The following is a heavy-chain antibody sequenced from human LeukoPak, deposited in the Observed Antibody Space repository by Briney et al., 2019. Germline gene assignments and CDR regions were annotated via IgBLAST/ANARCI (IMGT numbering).Heavy chain of an antibody. J-gene: IGHJ3*02. V-gene: IGHV4-59*01. D-gene: IGHD3-10*01. Sequence: KPSETLSLTCTVSGGSISSYYWSWIRQPPGKGLEWIVYIYYSGSTNYNPSLMSRVTISVDTSKIEFSLKLRPVTAADTAVYYCAREYYYGSGSYSGAFDIWGQGKMVTVSS. CDR3: AREYYYGSGSYSGAFDI. CDR2: IYYSGST. CDR1: GGSISSYY.